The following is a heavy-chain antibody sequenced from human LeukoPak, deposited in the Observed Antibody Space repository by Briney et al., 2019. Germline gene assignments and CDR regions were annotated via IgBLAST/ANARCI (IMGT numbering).Heavy chain of an antibody. J-gene: IGHJ4*02. CDR2: IIPIFGTA. CDR1: GGTFSSYA. V-gene: IGHV1-69*13. Sequence: SVKVSCKASGGTFSSYAISWVRQAPGQGLEWMGGIIPIFGTANYAQKFQGRVTITADESTSTAYMELSSLRSEDTAVYYCARGTIFGVVIYAFDYWGQGTLVTVSS. D-gene: IGHD3-3*01. CDR3: ARGTIFGVVIYAFDY.